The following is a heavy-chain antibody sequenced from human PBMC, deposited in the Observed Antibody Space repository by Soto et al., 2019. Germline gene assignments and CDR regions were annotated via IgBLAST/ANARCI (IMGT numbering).Heavy chain of an antibody. D-gene: IGHD5-12*01. CDR3: ALKGDGYRGFKY. Sequence: QITLKESGPTLVKPTQTLTLTCTLSGFSLSTSGVGVGWIRQPPGKALEWLALIYLDDDKRYSPFLKSRLTITKDTSKNQVVLTLTNIDPVDTATYYCALKGDGYRGFKYWGQGTLVTVSS. V-gene: IGHV2-5*02. CDR2: IYLDDDK. J-gene: IGHJ4*02. CDR1: GFSLSTSGVG.